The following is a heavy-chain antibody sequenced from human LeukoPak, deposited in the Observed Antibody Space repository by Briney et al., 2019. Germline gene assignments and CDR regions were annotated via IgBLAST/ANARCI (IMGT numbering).Heavy chain of an antibody. D-gene: IGHD4-17*01. Sequence: GGSLRLSCAASGFTFSSYAMSWVRQAPGKGLEWVSAISGSGVSTYYADSVKGRFTISRDNSKNTLYLQMNSLRAEDTAVYYCAKAHLSDYGDYVRFHYNGMDVWGQGTTVSVSS. CDR2: ISGSGVST. J-gene: IGHJ6*02. CDR1: GFTFSSYA. CDR3: AKAHLSDYGDYVRFHYNGMDV. V-gene: IGHV3-23*01.